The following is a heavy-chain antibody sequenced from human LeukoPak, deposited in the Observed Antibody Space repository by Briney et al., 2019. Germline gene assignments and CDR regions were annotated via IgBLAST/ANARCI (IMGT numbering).Heavy chain of an antibody. V-gene: IGHV4-39*02. CDR3: ARDVYCGGDCSYFDS. J-gene: IGHJ4*02. D-gene: IGHD2-21*02. CDR2: WST. Sequence: SETLSLTCTVSGGSISRDYWGWIRQPPGKGLEWLGSWSTSYTASLESRVTISVDASKNQFSLRLSFLTAADTAVYYCARDVYCGGDCSYFDSWGQGTLVVVSS. CDR1: GGSISRDY.